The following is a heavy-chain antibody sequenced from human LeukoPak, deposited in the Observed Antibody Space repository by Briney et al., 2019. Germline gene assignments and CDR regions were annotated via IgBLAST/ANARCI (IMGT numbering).Heavy chain of an antibody. Sequence: PGGSLRLPCAASGFDFKTYEMNWVRQAPGKGLEWISYISGRNIVNYADSVKGRFTISRDNTKNSLYLQMNSLRAEDTAVYYRASELWFGESNALDTWGQGTVVTVSS. CDR2: ISGRNIV. CDR1: GFDFKTYE. CDR3: ASELWFGESNALDT. V-gene: IGHV3-48*03. D-gene: IGHD3-10*01. J-gene: IGHJ3*02.